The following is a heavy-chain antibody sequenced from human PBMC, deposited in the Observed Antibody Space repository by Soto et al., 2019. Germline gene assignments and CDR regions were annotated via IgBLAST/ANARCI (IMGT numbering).Heavy chain of an antibody. CDR2: NIPIFGTP. CDR3: ARDRDCYGSGNYYNRIDF. D-gene: IGHD3-10*01. V-gene: IGHV1-69*01. Sequence: QVQLVQSGPEVKEPGSSVKLTCKVSGGIFNTYAISWLRQAPGQGLEGIGGNIPIFGTPNYAQRFQGRVTITADESTRTSYMELSRLRSDDTAVYYCARDRDCYGSGNYYNRIDFWGQGTLVSVSS. J-gene: IGHJ4*02. CDR1: GGIFNTYA.